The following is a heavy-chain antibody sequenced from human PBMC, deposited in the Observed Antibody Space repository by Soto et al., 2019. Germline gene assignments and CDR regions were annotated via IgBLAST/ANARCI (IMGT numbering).Heavy chain of an antibody. CDR3: ARDLYGDYVGSAFDI. J-gene: IGHJ3*02. CDR1: GYTFTSYG. Sequence: ASVKVSCKASGYTFTSYGISGVRQAPGQGLEWMGWISAYNGNTNYAQKLQGRVTMTTDTSTSTAYMELRSLRSDDTAVYYCARDLYGDYVGSAFDIWGQGTMVTVSS. V-gene: IGHV1-18*01. CDR2: ISAYNGNT. D-gene: IGHD4-17*01.